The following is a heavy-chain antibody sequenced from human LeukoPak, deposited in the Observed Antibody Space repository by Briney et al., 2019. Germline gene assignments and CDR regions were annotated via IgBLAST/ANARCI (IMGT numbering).Heavy chain of an antibody. CDR3: ARDRATDYYYYGMDV. CDR1: GGSFSGYY. CDR2: INHSGSH. J-gene: IGHJ6*02. D-gene: IGHD5-12*01. V-gene: IGHV4-34*01. Sequence: PSETLSLTCAVYGGSFSGYYWSWIRQPPGKGLEWIGEINHSGSHNYNPSLKSRVTISVDTSKNQFSLKLSSVTAADTAVYYCARDRATDYYYYGMDVWGQGTTVTVSS.